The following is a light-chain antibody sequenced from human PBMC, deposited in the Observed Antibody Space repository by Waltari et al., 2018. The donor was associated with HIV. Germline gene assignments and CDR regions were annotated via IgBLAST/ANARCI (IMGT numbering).Light chain of an antibody. J-gene: IGLJ2*01. Sequence: QSALTQPPSASGSPGQSVTISCTGTSSDVGGYNYVSWYQQHPGKAPKLMIYEVNKRPSGVPERFSGSKSGNTASLTVSGLQAEDEADYYCSSYAGNNVVFGGGTKLTVL. CDR1: SSDVGGYNY. V-gene: IGLV2-8*01. CDR3: SSYAGNNVV. CDR2: EVN.